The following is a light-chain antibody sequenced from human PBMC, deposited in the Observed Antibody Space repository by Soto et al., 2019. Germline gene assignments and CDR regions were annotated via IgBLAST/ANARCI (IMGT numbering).Light chain of an antibody. CDR3: CSYEGSFVHV. J-gene: IGLJ1*01. V-gene: IGLV1-51*01. Sequence: QSALTQPPSVSAASGQKVSISCSGSDSNTGSNFVSWFQQLPGTAPKLLIYDNNSRPSGIPDRSSGSKSGTSATLDISGLQTGDEADYYCCSYEGSFVHVSESGTKGTVL. CDR1: DSNTGSNF. CDR2: DNN.